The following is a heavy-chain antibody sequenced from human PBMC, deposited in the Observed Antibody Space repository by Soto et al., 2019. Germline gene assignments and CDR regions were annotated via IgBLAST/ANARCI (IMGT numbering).Heavy chain of an antibody. V-gene: IGHV4-39*01. Sequence: SETLSLTCTVSGGSISSSSYYWGWIRQPPGKGLEWIGSIYYSGSTYYNPSLKSRVTISVDTSKNQFSLKLSSVTAADTAVYYCAVSYVKLDYWGQGTLVTVSS. CDR1: GGSISSSSYY. D-gene: IGHD2-21*01. CDR3: AVSYVKLDY. CDR2: IYYSGST. J-gene: IGHJ4*02.